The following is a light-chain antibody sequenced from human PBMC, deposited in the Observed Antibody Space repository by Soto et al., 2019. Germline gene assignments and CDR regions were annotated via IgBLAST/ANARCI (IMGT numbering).Light chain of an antibody. CDR3: AAWDDSLNAYV. Sequence: QSVLTQPPSASGTPGQRVTISCSGSSSNIGSNTVNWYQQLPGTAPKLLIYSYNQRPSGFPDRFSGSKSVTSASLAISGLQSEDEADYYCAAWDDSLNAYVFGTGTKVTVL. CDR1: SSNIGSNT. J-gene: IGLJ1*01. CDR2: SYN. V-gene: IGLV1-44*01.